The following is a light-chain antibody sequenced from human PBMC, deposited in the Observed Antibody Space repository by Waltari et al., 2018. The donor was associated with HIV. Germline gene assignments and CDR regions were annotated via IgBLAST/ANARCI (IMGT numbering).Light chain of an antibody. CDR3: SSYAGSKNRVV. Sequence: QSALTQSPSASGSPGQAVTISCTGTSSDVGGYELVSWYRQYPGEAPKLMIYDVSKRPAGVPDRFSGSTSGNTASLTVSGLQAEDEATYYCSSYAGSKNRVVFGGGTFLTVL. V-gene: IGLV2-8*01. CDR1: SSDVGGYEL. CDR2: DVS. J-gene: IGLJ2*01.